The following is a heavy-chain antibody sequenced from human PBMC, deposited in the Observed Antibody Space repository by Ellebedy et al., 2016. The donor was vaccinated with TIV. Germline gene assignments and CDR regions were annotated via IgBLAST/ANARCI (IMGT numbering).Heavy chain of an antibody. V-gene: IGHV3-11*01. CDR3: ARVLGYGGSRFYFDY. J-gene: IGHJ4*02. Sequence: GESLKISCAASGFTFSDYYMNWVRQAPGKGLEWIAYISDSATTIKSADSVKGRFTVSKDNAKNSLFLQMSSLRADDTAIYYCARVLGYGGSRFYFDYWGQGSLVTVSS. CDR1: GFTFSDYY. D-gene: IGHD5-12*01. CDR2: ISDSATTI.